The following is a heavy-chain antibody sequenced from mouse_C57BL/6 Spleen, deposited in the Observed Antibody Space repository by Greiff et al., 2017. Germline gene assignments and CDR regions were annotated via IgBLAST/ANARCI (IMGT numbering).Heavy chain of an antibody. Sequence: QVQLKESGPELVKPGASVKISCKASGYAFSSSWMNWVKQRPGKGLEWIGRIYPGDGDTNYNGKFKGKATLTADKSSSTAYMQLSSLTSEDAAVYFCARAGINAMDYWGQGTSVTVSS. CDR3: ARAGINAMDY. CDR2: IYPGDGDT. CDR1: GYAFSSSW. D-gene: IGHD5-2*01. V-gene: IGHV1-82*01. J-gene: IGHJ4*01.